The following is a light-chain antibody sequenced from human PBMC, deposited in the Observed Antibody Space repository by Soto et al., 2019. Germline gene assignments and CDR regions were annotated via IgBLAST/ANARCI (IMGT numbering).Light chain of an antibody. CDR1: SSNIGAGYD. V-gene: IGLV1-40*01. CDR2: GNS. CDR3: QSYDSGLSGYVV. Sequence: QSVLTQPPSVSGAPGQRVTISCTGSSSNIGAGYDVHWYQQLPGTAPKLLIYGNSNRPSGVPDRFSGSKSGTSASLAITGFQAEDEADYYCQSYDSGLSGYVVFGGGTKLTVL. J-gene: IGLJ2*01.